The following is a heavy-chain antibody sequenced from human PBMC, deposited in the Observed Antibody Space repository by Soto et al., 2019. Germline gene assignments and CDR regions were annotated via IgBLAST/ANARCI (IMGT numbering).Heavy chain of an antibody. CDR1: GGSISSSNW. Sequence: QVQLQESGPGLVKPSGTLSLTCAVSGGSISSSNWWSWVRQPPGKGLEWIGEIYHSGSTNYNPSLKSRVTISVDKSKNQFSLKLSSVTAADTAVYYCARRTSWYSPFYYYYGMDVWGQGTTVTVSS. CDR2: IYHSGST. J-gene: IGHJ6*02. V-gene: IGHV4-4*02. D-gene: IGHD2-2*02. CDR3: ARRTSWYSPFYYYYGMDV.